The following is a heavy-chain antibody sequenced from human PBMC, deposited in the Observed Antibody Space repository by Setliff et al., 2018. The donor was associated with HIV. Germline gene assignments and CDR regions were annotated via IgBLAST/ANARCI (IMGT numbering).Heavy chain of an antibody. J-gene: IGHJ3*02. Sequence: SVKVSCKASGGTSNTYAINWVRQAPGQGLEWMGQVITILDITSYAQKFQGRVTITADESTNTVYMELSSLRSDDTAVYYCAGPRGDEAFDIWGQGTMVTVSS. V-gene: IGHV1-69*10. CDR1: GGTSNTYA. CDR3: AGPRGDEAFDI. CDR2: VITILDIT. D-gene: IGHD3-10*01.